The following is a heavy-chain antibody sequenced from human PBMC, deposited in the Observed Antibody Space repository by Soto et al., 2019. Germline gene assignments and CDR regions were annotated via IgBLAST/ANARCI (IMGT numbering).Heavy chain of an antibody. CDR3: ARQGRNTRIVLIKHYATDF. Sequence: TLSLTCAVSGGSMSRGGQSWSWIRQPPGKGLEWLGFIYYTGSTYYNPSLKSRVTLSVDRSKNQFSLKVSSVTATDTAVYYCARQGRNTRIVLIKHYATDFWGQGTAVTVS. CDR2: IYYTGST. V-gene: IGHV4-30-2*03. D-gene: IGHD1-1*01. J-gene: IGHJ6*02. CDR1: GGSMSRGGQS.